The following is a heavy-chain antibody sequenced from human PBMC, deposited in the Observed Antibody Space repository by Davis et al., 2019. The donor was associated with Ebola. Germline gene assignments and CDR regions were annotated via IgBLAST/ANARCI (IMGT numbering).Heavy chain of an antibody. CDR2: MNPNSGNT. Sequence: ASVKVSCKASGYTFTSYDINWVRQATGQGLEWMGRMNPNSGNTGYAQKFQGRVTMTRNTSISTAYMELSSLRSEDTAVYYCARGLWVVVPAAMSVPYGMDVWGQGTTVTVSS. D-gene: IGHD2-2*01. V-gene: IGHV1-8*01. CDR1: GYTFTSYD. CDR3: ARGLWVVVPAAMSVPYGMDV. J-gene: IGHJ6*02.